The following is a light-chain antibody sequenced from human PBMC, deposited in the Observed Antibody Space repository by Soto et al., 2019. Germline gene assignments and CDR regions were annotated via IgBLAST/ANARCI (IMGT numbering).Light chain of an antibody. Sequence: DIQMTQSPSTLSASVGDRVTITCRASQSISSWLAWYQQKPGQAPKLLIYKASNLQSGVPSRFSGSGSGTEFPLAISSLQPDDSATYYCQQYNYNWTFGQGPKVEMK. J-gene: IGKJ1*01. V-gene: IGKV1-5*03. CDR3: QQYNYNWT. CDR2: KAS. CDR1: QSISSW.